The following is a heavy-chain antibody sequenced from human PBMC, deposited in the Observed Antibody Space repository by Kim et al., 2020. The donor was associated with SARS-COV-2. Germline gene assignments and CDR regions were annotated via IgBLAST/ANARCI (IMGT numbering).Heavy chain of an antibody. J-gene: IGHJ6*02. CDR1: GFTFSNYA. CDR2: VNQDGSEK. CDR3: ARFQTYYYFYGLYV. Sequence: GGSLRLSCAASGFTFSNYAVSWVRQAPGKGLEWVANVNQDGSEKYYVDSVKGRFTISRDNAKNSLYLQMNSLRAEDTAVYYCARFQTYYYFYGLYVWGQG. V-gene: IGHV3-7*03.